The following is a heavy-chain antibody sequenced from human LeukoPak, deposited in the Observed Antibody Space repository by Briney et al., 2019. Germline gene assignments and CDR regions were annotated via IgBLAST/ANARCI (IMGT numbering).Heavy chain of an antibody. CDR1: GLTFRNAW. CDR2: IKSKIDGGIT. V-gene: IGHV3-15*05. D-gene: IGHD5-18*01. Sequence: GGSLRLSCGASGLTFRNAWMTWIRQAPGKGLEWVGRIKSKIDGGITDYAAPVRGRFTISRDDSKNTLFLQMNSLRAEDTAVYYCARVSGGEYSYGLGTDFDYWGQGTLVTVS. CDR3: ARVSGGEYSYGLGTDFDY. J-gene: IGHJ4*02.